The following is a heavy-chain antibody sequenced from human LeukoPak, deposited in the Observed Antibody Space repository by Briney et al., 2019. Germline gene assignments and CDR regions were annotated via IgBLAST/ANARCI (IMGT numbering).Heavy chain of an antibody. CDR3: ARSDYDILTGYYDAFDI. V-gene: IGHV1-69*04. D-gene: IGHD3-9*01. CDR1: GGTFSSYA. Sequence: ASVKVSCKASGGTFSSYAISWVRQAPGQGLEWMGRSIPILGIANYAQKFQGRVTITADKSTSTAYMELSSLRSEDTAVYYCARSDYDILTGYYDAFDIWGQGTMVTVSS. J-gene: IGHJ3*02. CDR2: SIPILGIA.